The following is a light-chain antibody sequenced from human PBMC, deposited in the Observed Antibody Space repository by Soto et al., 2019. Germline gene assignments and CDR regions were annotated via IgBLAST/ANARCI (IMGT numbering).Light chain of an antibody. V-gene: IGLV2-14*03. CDR1: SSDVGAYDF. J-gene: IGLJ1*01. CDR3: SSYTSSSTRV. CDR2: EVS. Sequence: QSALTQPASVSGSPGQSITISCTGTSSDVGAYDFVSWYQQHPDKATKLMIYEVSNRPSGVSNRFSGSKSVNTATLTIFGLQAEDEADYYCSSYTSSSTRVFGTGTKVTVL.